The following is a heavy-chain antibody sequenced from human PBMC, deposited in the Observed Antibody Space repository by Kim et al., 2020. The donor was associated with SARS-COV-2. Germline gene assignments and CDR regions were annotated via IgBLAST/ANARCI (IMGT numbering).Heavy chain of an antibody. J-gene: IGHJ4*01. CDR2: ITSSGRTT. V-gene: IGHV3-23*01. D-gene: IGHD5-12*01. Sequence: GGSLRLSCATSGFTFSSYAMTWVRQAPGKGLEWVSSITSSGRTTYYADSVNGRFTISRDNSKDTLYLQMNSLSAEDAAVYYCTKGASDGYFLDPIAMDY. CDR1: GFTFSSYA. CDR3: TKGASDGYFLDPIAMDY.